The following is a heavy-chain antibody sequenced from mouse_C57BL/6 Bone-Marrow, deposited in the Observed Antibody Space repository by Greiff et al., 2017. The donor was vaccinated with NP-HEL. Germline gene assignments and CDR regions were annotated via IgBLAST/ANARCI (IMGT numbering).Heavy chain of an antibody. J-gene: IGHJ2*01. CDR2: ISNLAYSI. Sequence: EVMLVESGGGLVQPGGSLKLSCAASGFTFSDYGMAWVRQAPRKGPEWVAFISNLAYSIYYADTVTGRFTISRENAKNTLYLEMSSLRSEDTAMYYCARRGDSNYDYFDYWGQGTTLTVSS. V-gene: IGHV5-15*04. D-gene: IGHD2-5*01. CDR1: GFTFSDYG. CDR3: ARRGDSNYDYFDY.